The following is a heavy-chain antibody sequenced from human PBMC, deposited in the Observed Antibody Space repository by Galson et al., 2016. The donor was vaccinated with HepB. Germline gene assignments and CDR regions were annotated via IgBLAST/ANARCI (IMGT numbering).Heavy chain of an antibody. J-gene: IGHJ5*01. CDR1: GFIVSSHY. CDR2: IYSGGAT. V-gene: IGHV3-53*01. CDR3: ARDPGRIAAAGHLDS. Sequence: SLRLSCAGSGFIVSSHYMNWVRQVPGKGLEWVAIIYSGGATYYADSLKGRFTISRDNPKNTVYLQMNSLRGDDTAVYYCARDPGRIAAAGHLDSWGQGTLVTVSS. D-gene: IGHD6-13*01.